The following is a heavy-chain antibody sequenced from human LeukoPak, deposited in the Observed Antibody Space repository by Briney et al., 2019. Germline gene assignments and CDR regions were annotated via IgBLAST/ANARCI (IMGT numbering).Heavy chain of an antibody. CDR3: ARDRRYCSSTSCFPRFGYYMDV. V-gene: IGHV3-7*01. CDR2: IKQDGSEK. Sequence: GGSLRLSCAASGFTFSSYWMSWVRQAPGKGLEWAANIKQDGSEKYYVDSVKGRFTISRDNAKNSLYLQMNSLRAEDTAVYYCARDRRYCSSTSCFPRFGYYMDVWGKGTTVTVSS. J-gene: IGHJ6*03. CDR1: GFTFSSYW. D-gene: IGHD2-2*01.